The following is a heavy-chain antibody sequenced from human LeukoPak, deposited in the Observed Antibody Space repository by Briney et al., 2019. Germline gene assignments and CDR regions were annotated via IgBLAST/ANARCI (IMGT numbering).Heavy chain of an antibody. CDR2: IYYSGST. CDR3: ARHWETSSWYVDY. V-gene: IGHV4-59*08. D-gene: IGHD6-13*01. CDR1: GGSISSYY. Sequence: PSETLSLTCTVSGGSISSYYWSWIRQPPGKGLEWVGYIYYSGSTNYNPSLKSRVTISVDTSKNQLSLKLSSVTAADTAVYYCARHWETSSWYVDYWGQGTLVTVSS. J-gene: IGHJ4*02.